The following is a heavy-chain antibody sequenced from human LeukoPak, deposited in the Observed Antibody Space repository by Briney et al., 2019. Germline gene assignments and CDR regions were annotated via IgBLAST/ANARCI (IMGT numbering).Heavy chain of an antibody. CDR3: ARAPRAVAGGEFDY. Sequence: GGSLRLSCVASGFTFSSYSMNWVRQAPGKGLEWVPSISSSSSYIYYADSVKGRFTISRDNAKNSLYLQMNSLRAEDTAVYYCARAPRAVAGGEFDYWGQGTLVTVSS. J-gene: IGHJ4*02. CDR1: GFTFSSYS. D-gene: IGHD6-19*01. V-gene: IGHV3-21*01. CDR2: ISSSSSYI.